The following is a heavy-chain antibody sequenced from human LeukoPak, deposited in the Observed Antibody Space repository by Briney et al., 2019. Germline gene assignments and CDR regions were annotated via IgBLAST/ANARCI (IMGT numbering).Heavy chain of an antibody. Sequence: GGSLRLSCAASGFTFSSYAMSWVRQAPGKGLEWVSSINGNGGGTYYADSVKGRFTISRDNSKTTLYLQMNSLRADDTAVYYCTSSNGALDYWGQGTLVTVSS. V-gene: IGHV3-23*01. CDR3: TSSNGALDY. CDR1: GFTFSSYA. D-gene: IGHD2-8*01. CDR2: INGNGGGT. J-gene: IGHJ4*02.